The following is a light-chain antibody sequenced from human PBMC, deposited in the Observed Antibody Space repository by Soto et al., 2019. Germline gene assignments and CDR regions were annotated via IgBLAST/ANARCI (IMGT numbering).Light chain of an antibody. CDR2: AAS. J-gene: IGKJ1*01. V-gene: IGKV1-39*01. CDR1: QSISSY. CDR3: QQSHSSPWT. Sequence: DIQMTQSPSSLSASVGDRVTITCRASQSISSYLNWYQQKPGKAPNLLIYAASSLQSGVPSRFSGSGSGTDLTLTISSLQPEDPATYYCQQSHSSPWTFGQGTKVEIK.